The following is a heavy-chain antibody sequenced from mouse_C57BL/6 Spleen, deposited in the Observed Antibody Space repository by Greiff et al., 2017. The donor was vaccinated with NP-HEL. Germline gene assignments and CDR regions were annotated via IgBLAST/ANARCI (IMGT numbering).Heavy chain of an antibody. V-gene: IGHV5-4*01. CDR2: ISDGGSYT. D-gene: IGHD1-1*01. CDR1: GFTFSSYA. J-gene: IGHJ2*01. Sequence: EVQRVESGGGLVKPGGSLKLSCAASGFTFSSYAMSWVRQTPEKRLEWVATISDGGSYTYYPDNVKGRFTISRDNAKNNLYLQMSHLKSEDTAMYYCAREDYGSSGFFDYWGQGTTLTVSS. CDR3: AREDYGSSGFFDY.